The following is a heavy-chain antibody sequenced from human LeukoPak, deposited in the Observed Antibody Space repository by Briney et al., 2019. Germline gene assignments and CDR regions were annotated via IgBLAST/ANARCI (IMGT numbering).Heavy chain of an antibody. CDR1: GFTFSSYG. V-gene: IGHV3-33*01. Sequence: GGSLRLSCAASGFTFSSYGMHWVRQAPGKGLEWVAVIWYDGSNKYYADSVKGRFTISRDNSKNTLYLQMNSLRAEDTAVYYCARALLGYYYYGMDAWGQGTTVTVSS. CDR3: ARALLGYYYYGMDA. J-gene: IGHJ6*02. CDR2: IWYDGSNK.